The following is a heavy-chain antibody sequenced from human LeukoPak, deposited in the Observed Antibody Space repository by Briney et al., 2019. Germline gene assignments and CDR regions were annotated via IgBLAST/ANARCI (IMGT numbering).Heavy chain of an antibody. V-gene: IGHV3-48*03. Sequence: GGSLRLSCAASGFTFSSYEMNWVRQAPGKGLEWVSYISSSGSTIYYADSVKGRFTISRDNAKISLYLQMNSLRAEDTAVYYCARDHSSGWSYYFDYWGQGTLVTVSS. CDR2: ISSSGSTI. J-gene: IGHJ4*02. CDR1: GFTFSSYE. CDR3: ARDHSSGWSYYFDY. D-gene: IGHD6-19*01.